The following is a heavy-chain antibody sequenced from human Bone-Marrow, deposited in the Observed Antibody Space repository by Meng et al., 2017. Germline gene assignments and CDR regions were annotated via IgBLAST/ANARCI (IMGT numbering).Heavy chain of an antibody. Sequence: GGSLRLSCAASGFTFSSYAMSWVRQAPGKGLVWVSRISLDGSATTYADSVKGRFTISRDNAKNTVYLQMNSLRAEDTAVYYCARATPEITTVYAMPDAFDIWGQGTMVTVSS. V-gene: IGHV3-74*01. CDR2: ISLDGSAT. CDR3: ARATPEITTVYAMPDAFDI. CDR1: GFTFSSYA. J-gene: IGHJ3*02. D-gene: IGHD3-10*01.